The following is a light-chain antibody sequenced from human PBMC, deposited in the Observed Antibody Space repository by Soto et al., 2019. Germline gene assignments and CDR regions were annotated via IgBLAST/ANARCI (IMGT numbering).Light chain of an antibody. CDR3: SSYTSSSTLVV. CDR2: AVS. CDR1: NSDVGGYNF. J-gene: IGLJ2*01. V-gene: IGLV2-11*01. Sequence: QSALTQPRSVSGSPGQSVTISCTGTNSDVGGYNFVSWYQQLPGKAPKLMISAVSQRPSGVPDRFSGSKSGNTASLTISGLQAEDEADYYCSSYTSSSTLVVFGGGTKLTVL.